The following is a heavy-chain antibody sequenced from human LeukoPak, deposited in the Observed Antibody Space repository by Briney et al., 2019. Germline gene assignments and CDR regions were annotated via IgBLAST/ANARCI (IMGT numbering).Heavy chain of an antibody. Sequence: PSETLSLTCTVSGGSISSYYWSWIRQPPGKGLEWIGYIYYSGSTNYNPSLKSRVTISVDTSKNQFSLKLSSVTAADTAVYYCARMQGEITIFGVVNADYFDYRGQGTLVTVSS. CDR1: GGSISSYY. J-gene: IGHJ4*02. D-gene: IGHD3-3*01. V-gene: IGHV4-59*12. CDR2: IYYSGST. CDR3: ARMQGEITIFGVVNADYFDY.